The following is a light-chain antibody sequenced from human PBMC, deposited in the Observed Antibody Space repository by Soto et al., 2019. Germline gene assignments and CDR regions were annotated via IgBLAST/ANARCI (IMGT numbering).Light chain of an antibody. CDR1: SSDIGGYNY. V-gene: IGLV2-14*01. CDR2: GVN. J-gene: IGLJ1*01. CDR3: SSFTSSSTVGV. Sequence: QSALTQPASVSGSPGQSITISCTGSSSDIGGYNYVSWYQQHPGKAPKVMIYGVNNRPSGVSNRFSGSKSGNTASLTISGLQADDEADYYCSSFTSSSTVGVFGTGTKLTVL.